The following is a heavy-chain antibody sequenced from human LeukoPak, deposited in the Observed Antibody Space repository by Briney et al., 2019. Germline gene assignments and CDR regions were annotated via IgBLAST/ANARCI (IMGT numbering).Heavy chain of an antibody. V-gene: IGHV1-18*01. CDR3: ARYWDDFWSGYYYYMDV. CDR2: ISAYNGNT. D-gene: IGHD3-3*01. CDR1: GYTFTSYG. Sequence: ASVKVSCKASGYTFTSYGISLVRQAPGQGLEWMGWISAYNGNTNYAQKLQGRVTMTTDTSTSTAYMELRSLRSDDTAVYYCARYWDDFWSGYYYYMDVWGKGTTVTVSS. J-gene: IGHJ6*03.